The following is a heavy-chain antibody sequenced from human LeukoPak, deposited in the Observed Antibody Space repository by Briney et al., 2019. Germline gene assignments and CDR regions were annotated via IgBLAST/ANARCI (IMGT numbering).Heavy chain of an antibody. CDR3: ARGGDGYTTYWYFDL. Sequence: SETPSLTCTVSGGSISSYYWSWIRQPAGQGLEWIGRIYTSGNTNYNPSLKSRVSMSVDTSKNQLSLKLSSVTAADTAVYYCARGGDGYTTYWYFDLWGRGTLVTVSS. CDR2: IYTSGNT. J-gene: IGHJ2*01. D-gene: IGHD5-24*01. V-gene: IGHV4-4*07. CDR1: GGSISSYY.